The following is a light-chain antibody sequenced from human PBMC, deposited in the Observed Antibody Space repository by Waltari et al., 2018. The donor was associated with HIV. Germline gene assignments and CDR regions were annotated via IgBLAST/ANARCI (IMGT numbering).Light chain of an antibody. CDR3: ASWDDGLSGHV. Sequence: QSGLTQPPSLSGTPGQRLTIPCSGNNSNIGRNSVFCYRQGPGTAARLLVYRNDQRPSVVVDRLSGSRSGASAALVITGLRVDDEADYYCASWDDGLSGHVFGGGTSVSV. CDR1: NSNIGRNS. CDR2: RND. J-gene: IGLJ1*01. V-gene: IGLV1-47*01.